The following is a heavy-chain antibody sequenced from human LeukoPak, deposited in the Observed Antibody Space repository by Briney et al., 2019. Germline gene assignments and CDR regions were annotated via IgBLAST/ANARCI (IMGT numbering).Heavy chain of an antibody. CDR2: IDNRGST. J-gene: IGHJ4*02. Sequence: PSETLSLTCTVSGVSIGSYFWSWIRQPPGKGLEWIGYIDNRGSTNYNPSLKSRVTISVDTSKKQFSLNLRSVTAADTAVYYCARTPTYYGSATYLDYWGQGTLVTVSS. D-gene: IGHD3-10*01. CDR1: GVSIGSYF. CDR3: ARTPTYYGSATYLDY. V-gene: IGHV4-59*01.